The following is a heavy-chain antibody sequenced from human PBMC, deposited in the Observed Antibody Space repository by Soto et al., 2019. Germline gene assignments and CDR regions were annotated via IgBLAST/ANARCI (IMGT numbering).Heavy chain of an antibody. J-gene: IGHJ4*02. CDR3: ARDALGPDPMLDS. V-gene: IGHV3-48*01. Sequence: GGSLRLSCAASGFTFGNYSMNWVRQAPGKGLEWISYIISRGGTRYYADSVKGRFTISRDDAKNSLYLQMNSLRGEDTAVYYCARDALGPDPMLDSWGPGTLVTVSS. CDR2: IISRGGTR. CDR1: GFTFGNYS. D-gene: IGHD7-27*01.